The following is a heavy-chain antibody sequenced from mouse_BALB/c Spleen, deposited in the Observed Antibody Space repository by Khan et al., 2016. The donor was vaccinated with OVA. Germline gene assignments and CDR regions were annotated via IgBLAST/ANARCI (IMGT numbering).Heavy chain of an antibody. CDR3: ARGGYGTCGAF. J-gene: IGHJ3*01. D-gene: IGHD1-1*01. Sequence: QVQLQQSGPELVKPGASVKMSCKASGYTFTDFVLTWVKQRTGQGLEWIGEIYPGSSDTYYNEKLKGRATLTADKSSNTAYMQLSSLTSEDLAVYFCARGGYGTCGAFWGQGTLVTVSA. V-gene: IGHV1-81*01. CDR1: GYTFTDFV. CDR2: IYPGSSDT.